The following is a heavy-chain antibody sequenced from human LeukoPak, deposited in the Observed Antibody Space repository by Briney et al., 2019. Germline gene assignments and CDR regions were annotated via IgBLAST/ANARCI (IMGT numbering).Heavy chain of an antibody. CDR3: ARADVVVVAATPFYYYMDV. CDR2: INWNGGST. J-gene: IGHJ6*03. Sequence: GRSLRLSCAASGFTFDDYGMSWVRQAPGKGLEWVSGINWNGGSTGYADSVKGRFTISRDNAKNSLYLQMNSLRAEDTALYYCARADVVVVAATPFYYYMDVWGKGTTVTVSS. D-gene: IGHD2-15*01. V-gene: IGHV3-20*04. CDR1: GFTFDDYG.